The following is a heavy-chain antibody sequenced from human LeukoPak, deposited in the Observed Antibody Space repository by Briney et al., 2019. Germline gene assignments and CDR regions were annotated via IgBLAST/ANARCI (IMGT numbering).Heavy chain of an antibody. D-gene: IGHD6-19*01. CDR1: GGTFSNYA. V-gene: IGHV1-69*13. CDR2: IIPIFGTA. CDR3: ARILSSGWYEYFHH. Sequence: GASVKVSCKASGGTFSNYAISWVRQAPGQGLEWMGAIIPIFGTANYAQKFQGRVTITADESTSTAYMELSSLRSEDTAVYYCARILSSGWYEYFHHWGQGTLVTVSS. J-gene: IGHJ1*01.